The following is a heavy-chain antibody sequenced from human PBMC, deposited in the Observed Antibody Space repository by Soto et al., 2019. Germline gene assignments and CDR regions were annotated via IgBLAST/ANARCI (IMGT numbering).Heavy chain of an antibody. CDR1: GYTFTSYG. J-gene: IGHJ3*02. V-gene: IGHV1-18*01. D-gene: IGHD5-12*01. Sequence: ASVKVSCKASGYTFTSYGISLVRQAPGQGLEWMGWISAYNGNTNYAQKLQGRVTMTTDTSTSTAYMELRSLRSDDTAVYYCAREGVGGYDLQAAFDIWGQGTMVTVSS. CDR2: ISAYNGNT. CDR3: AREGVGGYDLQAAFDI.